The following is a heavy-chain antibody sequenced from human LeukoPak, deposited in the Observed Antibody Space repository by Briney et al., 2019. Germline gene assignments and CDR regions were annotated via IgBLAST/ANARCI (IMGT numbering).Heavy chain of an antibody. J-gene: IGHJ4*02. D-gene: IGHD6-19*01. CDR1: GFTFSSYA. CDR3: ARDLSGYFDY. V-gene: IGHV3-30-3*01. Sequence: GGSLRLSCAASGFTFSSYAMRWVRQAPGKGLEWVAVISYDGSNKYYADSVKGRFTISRDNSKNTLYLQMSSLRAEDTAVYYCARDLSGYFDYWGQGTLVTVSS. CDR2: ISYDGSNK.